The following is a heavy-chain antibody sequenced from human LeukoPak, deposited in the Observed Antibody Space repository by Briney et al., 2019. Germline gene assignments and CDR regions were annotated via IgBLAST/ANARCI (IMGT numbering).Heavy chain of an antibody. D-gene: IGHD3-16*01. Sequence: ASVNLSCTASGSTFTVSYMHWGRQPPGHGLEWMGWINPNSGGTNYAQKFQGRVTMTRDTSISTAYMELSRLRSDDTAVYYCASGGWRDYWGQGTLVTVSS. V-gene: IGHV1-2*02. CDR1: GSTFTVSY. J-gene: IGHJ4*02. CDR2: INPNSGGT. CDR3: ASGGWRDY.